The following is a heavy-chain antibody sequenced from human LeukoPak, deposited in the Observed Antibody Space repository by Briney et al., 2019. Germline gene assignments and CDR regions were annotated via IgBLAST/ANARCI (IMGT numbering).Heavy chain of an antibody. V-gene: IGHV3-23*01. J-gene: IGHJ4*02. Sequence: GGPLRLSCAVSGITLSNYGVSWVRQAPGKGLEWVAGNSDSGGRTNYADSVKGRFTISRDNPKNTLYMQMNSLRAEDTAVYFCRKRGVVIRVILVGFHKEAYYFHSWGQGALVTVSS. D-gene: IGHD3-10*01. CDR2: NSDSGGRT. CDR1: GITLSNYG. CDR3: RKRGVVIRVILVGFHKEAYYFHS.